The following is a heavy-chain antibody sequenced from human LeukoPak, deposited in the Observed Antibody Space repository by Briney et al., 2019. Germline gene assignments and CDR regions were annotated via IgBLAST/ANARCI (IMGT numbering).Heavy chain of an antibody. D-gene: IGHD2-2*01. J-gene: IGHJ5*02. CDR3: ARLQYCSGTSCYWFDP. CDR1: GVSISSGLYS. V-gene: IGHV4-30-2*01. Sequence: SQTLSLTCDVSGVSISSGLYSWSWIRQPLGKGLEWIGYIYHTGSTYYNPSLKSRVTISVDTSKNQFSLRLSSVTAADTAVYYCARLQYCSGTSCYWFDPWGQGTLVTVSS. CDR2: IYHTGST.